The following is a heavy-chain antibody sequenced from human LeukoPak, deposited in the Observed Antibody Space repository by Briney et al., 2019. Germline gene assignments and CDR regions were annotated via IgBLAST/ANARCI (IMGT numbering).Heavy chain of an antibody. J-gene: IGHJ4*02. D-gene: IGHD2-8*02. CDR1: GGSISSGGYY. V-gene: IGHV4-31*03. CDR2: IYYSGST. CDR3: ARRSGRRGVYFDY. Sequence: SETLSLTCTVSGGSISSGGYYWSWIRQHPGQGLEWIGYIYYSGSTYYNPSLKSRVTISVDTSKNQFSLKLSSVTAADTAVYYCARRSGRRGVYFDYWGQGTLVTVSS.